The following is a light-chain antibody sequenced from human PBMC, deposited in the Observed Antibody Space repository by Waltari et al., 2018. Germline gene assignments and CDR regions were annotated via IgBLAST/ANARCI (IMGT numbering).Light chain of an antibody. CDR1: QSGSRA. CDR3: QHYLRLPVT. V-gene: IGKV3-20*01. Sequence: EIVLTQSPGPLSLSLGERATVSCRASQSGSRALAWYQQKPGQAPSLLIYGASPRATGIPDRFSGSGSGTDFSLTISRLEPDDFAVYYCQHYLRLPVTFGQGTTVEI. J-gene: IGKJ1*01. CDR2: GAS.